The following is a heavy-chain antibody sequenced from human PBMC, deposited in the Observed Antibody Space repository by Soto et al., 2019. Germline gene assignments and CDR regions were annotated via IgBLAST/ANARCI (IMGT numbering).Heavy chain of an antibody. J-gene: IGHJ4*02. Sequence: GASVKVSCKASGYTFTSYGISWVRQAPGQGLEWMGWISAYNGNTNYAQKLQGRVTMTTDTSTSTAYMELRSLRSDDTAVYYCARTPSTYCGGDCYPYYLDYWGQGTLVTVSS. CDR1: GYTFTSYG. D-gene: IGHD2-21*02. CDR3: ARTPSTYCGGDCYPYYLDY. V-gene: IGHV1-18*01. CDR2: ISAYNGNT.